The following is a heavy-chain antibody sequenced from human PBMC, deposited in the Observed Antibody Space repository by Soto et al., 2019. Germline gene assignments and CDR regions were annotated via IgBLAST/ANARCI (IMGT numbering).Heavy chain of an antibody. D-gene: IGHD6-6*01. CDR3: ARSARPEYYYYYGMDV. V-gene: IGHV4-39*01. CDR2: IYYSGST. J-gene: IGHJ6*02. CDR1: GGSISSSGYY. Sequence: SETLSLTCTVSGGSISSSGYYWGWIRQPPGKGLEWIGSIYYSGSTYYNPSLKSRVTISVDTSKNQFSLKLSSVTAADTAVYYCARSARPEYYYYYGMDVWGQGTTVTVS.